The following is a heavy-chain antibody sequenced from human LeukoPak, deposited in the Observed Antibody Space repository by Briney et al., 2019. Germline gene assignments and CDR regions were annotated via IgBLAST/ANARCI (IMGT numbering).Heavy chain of an antibody. CDR2: ISSSGSTI. D-gene: IGHD5-24*01. V-gene: IGHV3-48*03. J-gene: IGHJ5*02. CDR3: ATDHSMANTAWWFDP. Sequence: GGSLRLSCAASGFTFSSYEMSWVRQAPGKGLEWVSYISSSGSTIYYADPVKGRFTISRDNAKNTLYLQMNSLRAEDTAVYYCATDHSMANTAWWFDPWGQGTLVTVSS. CDR1: GFTFSSYE.